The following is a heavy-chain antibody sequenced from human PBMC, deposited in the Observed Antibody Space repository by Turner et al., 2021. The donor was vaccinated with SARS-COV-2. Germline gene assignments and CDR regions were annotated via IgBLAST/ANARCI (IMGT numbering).Heavy chain of an antibody. D-gene: IGHD3-22*01. J-gene: IGHJ2*01. V-gene: IGHV4-39*01. CDR2: TYYSGST. CDR1: GGSISSSSYY. Sequence: QLQLQESGPGLVKPAETLSLTCTVSGGSISSSSYYWGWIREPPGKGLEWSGSTYYSGSTYDNPTLKSGVTISVDTTKNQFSLKLSSVTAADTAVYYCARRGRLLGDWYFDLWGRGTLVTVSS. CDR3: ARRGRLLGDWYFDL.